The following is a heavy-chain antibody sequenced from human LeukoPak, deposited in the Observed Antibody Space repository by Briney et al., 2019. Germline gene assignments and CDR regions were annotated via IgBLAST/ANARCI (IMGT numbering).Heavy chain of an antibody. V-gene: IGHV4-59*11. D-gene: IGHD3-10*01. J-gene: IGHJ4*02. CDR2: IYYSGSA. CDR3: ASVPYGSGSYYPQYFDS. CDR1: GGSISYRY. Sequence: SETLSLTCTVSGGSISYRYWSWIRQPPGKGLEWIGYIYYSGSANYNPSLKSRVTISVDTSKNQFSLKLSSVTAADTAVYYCASVPYGSGSYYPQYFDSWGQGTLVTVSS.